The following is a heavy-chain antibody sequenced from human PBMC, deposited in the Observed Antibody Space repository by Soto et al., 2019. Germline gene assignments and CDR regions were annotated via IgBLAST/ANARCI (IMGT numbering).Heavy chain of an antibody. J-gene: IGHJ4*02. CDR1: GYAFTTYG. V-gene: IGHV1-18*01. CDR3: ARGRYGDY. D-gene: IGHD1-1*01. Sequence: QVHLVQSGAEVKKPGASVKVSCKGSGYAFTTYGITWVRQAPGQGLEWMGWISAHNGNTNYAQKLQGRVTVTRDTSTSTAYRELRSRRSEDTAVYYWARGRYGDYWGQGALVTVSS. CDR2: ISAHNGNT.